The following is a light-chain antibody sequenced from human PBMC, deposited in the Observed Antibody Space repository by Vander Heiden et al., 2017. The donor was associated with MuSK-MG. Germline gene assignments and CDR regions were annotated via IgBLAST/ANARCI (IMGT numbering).Light chain of an antibody. CDR3: RQGLQTSFT. V-gene: IGKV2-28*01. J-gene: IGKJ2*01. CDR2: LGS. CDR1: QSLRHSDGYNY. Sequence: DIVMTQSPLSLPVTPGEPASISCRSSQSLRHSDGYNYLDWYLQKPGQSPQLLIYLGSNRASGVPDRFSGSGSGTDFTLKISRVEAEDVGVYYCRQGLQTSFTFGQGTKLEIK.